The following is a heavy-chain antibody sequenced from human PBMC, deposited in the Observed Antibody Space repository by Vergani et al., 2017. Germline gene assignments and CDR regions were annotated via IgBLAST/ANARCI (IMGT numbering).Heavy chain of an antibody. CDR2: IFFSGST. J-gene: IGHJ6*02. V-gene: IGHV4-59*01. CDR1: GGSIRSYY. Sequence: QVQLQESGPGLVKPSETLSLTCTVSGGSIRSYYWCWVRQLPGKGLEWIGYIFFSGSTNFNPPLKSRVTISVDTSKNQSSLKLSSVTDEDTAVYYCARVGSPTVYYYYGMDVWGQGTTVTVSS. CDR3: ARVGSPTVYYYYGMDV. D-gene: IGHD4-17*01.